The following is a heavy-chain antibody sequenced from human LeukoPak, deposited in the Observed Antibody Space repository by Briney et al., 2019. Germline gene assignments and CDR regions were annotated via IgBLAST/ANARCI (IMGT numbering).Heavy chain of an antibody. CDR1: GGSISSGDYY. CDR3: AREGSSWPIDY. V-gene: IGHV4-30-4*08. CDR2: IYYSGST. D-gene: IGHD6-13*01. Sequence: SQTLSLTCTVSGGSISSGDYYWSWIRQPPGKGLEWIGYIYYSGSTYYNPSLKSRVTISVDTSKNQSSLKLSSVTAADTAVYYCAREGSSWPIDYWGQGTLVTVSS. J-gene: IGHJ4*02.